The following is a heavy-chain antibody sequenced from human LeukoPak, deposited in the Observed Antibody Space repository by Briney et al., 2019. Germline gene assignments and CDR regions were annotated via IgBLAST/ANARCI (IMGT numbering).Heavy chain of an antibody. V-gene: IGHV3-21*04. J-gene: IGHJ6*02. D-gene: IGHD6-19*01. CDR3: ASQGGGSGWNYYYYYGMDV. CDR2: ISSSSSYI. Sequence: PGGSLRLSCAASGFTFSSYSMNWVRQAPGKGLEWVSSISSSSSYIYYADSVKGRFTISRDNAKNSLYLQMNSLRAEDTAVYYCASQGGGSGWNYYYYYGMDVWGQGTTVTVSS. CDR1: GFTFSSYS.